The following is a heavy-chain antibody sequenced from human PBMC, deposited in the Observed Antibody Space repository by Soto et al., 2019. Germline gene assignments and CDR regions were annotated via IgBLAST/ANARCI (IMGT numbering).Heavy chain of an antibody. CDR2: ISAYNGNT. J-gene: IGHJ6*02. CDR1: GYTFSFG. D-gene: IGHD3-10*01. CDR3: ACVGGMGFGGGRYGMDV. Sequence: ASVKVSCKAPGYTFSFGINWVRQAPGQGLEWMGWISAYNGNTKYAQKLQGRVTTTTDTSTSTAYMELRSLRSDDTAVYSCACVGGMGFGGGRYGMDVWGQGTTVTVSS. V-gene: IGHV1-18*01.